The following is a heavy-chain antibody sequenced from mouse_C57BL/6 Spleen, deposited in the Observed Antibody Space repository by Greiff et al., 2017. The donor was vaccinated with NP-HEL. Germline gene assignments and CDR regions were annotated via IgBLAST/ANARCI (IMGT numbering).Heavy chain of an antibody. V-gene: IGHV2-2*01. J-gene: IGHJ2*01. D-gene: IGHD2-1*01. CDR1: GFSLTSYG. Sequence: VMLVESGPGLVQPSQSLSITCTVSGFSLTSYGVHWVRQSPGKGLEWLGVIWSGGSTDYNAAFISRLSISKDNSKSQVFFKMNSLQADDTAIYYCASALLLWSPFDYWGQGTTLTVSS. CDR3: ASALLLWSPFDY. CDR2: IWSGGST.